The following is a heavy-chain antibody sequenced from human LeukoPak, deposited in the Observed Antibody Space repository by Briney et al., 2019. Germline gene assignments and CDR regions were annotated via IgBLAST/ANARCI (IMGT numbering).Heavy chain of an antibody. J-gene: IGHJ4*02. CDR2: INSDGSST. CDR1: GFTFSSYW. D-gene: IGHD2-2*01. Sequence: GSLRLSCAASGFTFSSYWMHWVRQAPGKGLVWVSRINSDGSSTSYADSVKGRFTISRDNAKNTLYLQMNSLRAEDTAVYYCARRCSSTSCYHFDYWGQGTLVTVSS. CDR3: ARRCSSTSCYHFDY. V-gene: IGHV3-74*01.